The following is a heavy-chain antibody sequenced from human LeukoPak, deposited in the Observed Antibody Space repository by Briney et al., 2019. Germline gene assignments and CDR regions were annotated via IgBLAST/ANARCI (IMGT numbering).Heavy chain of an antibody. Sequence: GRSLRLSCAASGFTFDDYAMHWVRQAPGKGLEWVSGISWNSGSIGYADSVKGRFTISGDNAKNSLYLQMNSLRAEDTALYYCAKCDNYDILTGHFDYWGQGTLVTVSS. D-gene: IGHD3-9*01. CDR2: ISWNSGSI. CDR3: AKCDNYDILTGHFDY. CDR1: GFTFDDYA. J-gene: IGHJ4*02. V-gene: IGHV3-9*01.